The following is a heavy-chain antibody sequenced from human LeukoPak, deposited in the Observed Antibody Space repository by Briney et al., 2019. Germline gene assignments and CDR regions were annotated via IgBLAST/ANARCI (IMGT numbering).Heavy chain of an antibody. CDR1: SGSFSSGNYY. CDR2: IYYSGST. D-gene: IGHD7-27*01. J-gene: IGHJ4*02. CDR3: ARDSAELGIADY. V-gene: IGHV4-61*01. Sequence: SETLSLTCTVSSGSFSSGNYYWSWIRQPPGKGLEWIGYIYYSGSTNYNPSLKSRVTISVDTSKNQFSLKLSSVTAADTAVYYCARDSAELGIADYWGQGTLVTVSS.